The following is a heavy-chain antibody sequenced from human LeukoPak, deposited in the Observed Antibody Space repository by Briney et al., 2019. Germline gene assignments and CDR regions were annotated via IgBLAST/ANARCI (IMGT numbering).Heavy chain of an antibody. CDR2: ISYDGSNK. Sequence: PGGSLRLSCAASGFTFSNYGMHWVRQAPGKGLEWVAVISYDGSNKYYADSVKGRFTISRDDSENTLYLQMNSLRPEDTAVYYCANDHPHWFDPRGQGTLVTVSS. CDR1: GFTFSNYG. V-gene: IGHV3-30*18. CDR3: ANDHPHWFDP. J-gene: IGHJ5*02.